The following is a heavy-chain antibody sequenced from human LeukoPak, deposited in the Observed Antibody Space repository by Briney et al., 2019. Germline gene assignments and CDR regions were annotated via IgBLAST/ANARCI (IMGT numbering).Heavy chain of an antibody. CDR2: IYYGGST. CDR3: ARGSGWYEAFDI. V-gene: IGHV4-61*08. D-gene: IGHD6-19*01. J-gene: IGHJ3*02. CDR1: GGSVTSGGYA. Sequence: SETLSLTCAVSGGSVTSGGYAWSWIRQPPGKGLEWIGYIYYGGSTNYNPSLKSRVTISVDTSKNQFSLKLSSVTAADTAVYYCARGSGWYEAFDIWGQGTMVTVSS.